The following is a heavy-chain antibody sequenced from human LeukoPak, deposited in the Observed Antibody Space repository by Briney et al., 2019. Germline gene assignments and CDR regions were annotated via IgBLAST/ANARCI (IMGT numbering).Heavy chain of an antibody. V-gene: IGHV1-69*01. Sequence: SVKVSCNASGGTFSSYAISWVRQAPGQGLEWMGGIIPIFGTANYAQKFQGRVTITADESTSTAYMELSSLRSEDTAVYYCARMGYSSSIYYYYYMDVWGKGTTVTVSS. CDR2: IIPIFGTA. D-gene: IGHD6-6*01. CDR1: GGTFSSYA. J-gene: IGHJ6*03. CDR3: ARMGYSSSIYYYYYMDV.